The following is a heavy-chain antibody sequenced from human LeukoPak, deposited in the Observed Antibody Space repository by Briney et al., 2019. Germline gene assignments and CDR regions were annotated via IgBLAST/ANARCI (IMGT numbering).Heavy chain of an antibody. CDR2: INQDGSGK. J-gene: IGHJ4*02. V-gene: IGHV3-7*01. Sequence: GGSLRLSCAASGFTFSSYTMSWVHQAPGKGLEWVANINQDGSGKYYVDSVKGRFTISRDNAKNSLYLQMNSLRAEDTAVFYCATIYFDYWGQGTLVTVSS. CDR1: GFTFSSYT. CDR3: ATIYFDY.